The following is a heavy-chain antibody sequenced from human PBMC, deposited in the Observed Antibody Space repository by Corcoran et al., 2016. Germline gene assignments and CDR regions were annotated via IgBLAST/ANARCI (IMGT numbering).Heavy chain of an antibody. CDR1: GYTFTGYY. CDR3: ARGEDWSGGSCQSDD. J-gene: IGHJ4*02. CDR2: INPNSGGT. D-gene: IGHD2-15*01. V-gene: IGHV1-2*02. Sequence: QVQLVQSGAEVKKPGASVKVSCKASGYTFTGYYMHWVRQAPGQGLEWMGWINPNSGGTNYAQKFQGRVTMTRDTSISTAYMELSRLRSDDTAGEYWARGEDWSGGSCQSDDWGQGTLVTVSA.